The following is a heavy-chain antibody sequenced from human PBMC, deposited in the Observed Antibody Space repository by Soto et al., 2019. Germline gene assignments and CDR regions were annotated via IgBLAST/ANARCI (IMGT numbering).Heavy chain of an antibody. D-gene: IGHD3-9*01. CDR3: ARLTSLHVLRYFDFDY. V-gene: IGHV4-39*01. J-gene: IGHJ4*02. Sequence: SETLSLTCTVSVGSISSGSYYWGWIRQPPGKGLEWIGSIYYSGSTYYNPSLKSRVTISVDTSKNQFSLKLSSVTAADTAVYNCARLTSLHVLRYFDFDYWGQGTLVTVSS. CDR1: VGSISSGSYY. CDR2: IYYSGST.